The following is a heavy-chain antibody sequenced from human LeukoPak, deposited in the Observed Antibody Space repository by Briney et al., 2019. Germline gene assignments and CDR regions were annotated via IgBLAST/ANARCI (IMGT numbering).Heavy chain of an antibody. V-gene: IGHV3-64*01. D-gene: IGHD3-22*01. Sequence: GGSPRLSCAASGFTFSSYAMHWVRQAPGKGLEYVSAISSNGGSTYYANSVKGRFTISRDNSKNTLYLQMGSLRAEDMAVYYCARGRYYDSSGYYHFDYWGQGTLVTVSS. CDR2: ISSNGGST. J-gene: IGHJ4*02. CDR3: ARGRYYDSSGYYHFDY. CDR1: GFTFSSYA.